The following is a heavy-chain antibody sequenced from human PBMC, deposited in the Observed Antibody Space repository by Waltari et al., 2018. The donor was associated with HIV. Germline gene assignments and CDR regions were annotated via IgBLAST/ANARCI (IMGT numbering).Heavy chain of an antibody. J-gene: IGHJ4*02. Sequence: VQLVQSGAEVKKPGDSVKVSCKASGYPFDGYGISWVRQAPGQGLEWMGWIKCYNGVTNFAQICQGRVTMTTDKSTATAYMDLRCLRSDDTAVYYCARDRSNSDYWGQGTLVTVSS. CDR1: GYPFDGYG. D-gene: IGHD1-26*01. V-gene: IGHV1-18*01. CDR3: ARDRSNSDY. CDR2: IKCYNGVT.